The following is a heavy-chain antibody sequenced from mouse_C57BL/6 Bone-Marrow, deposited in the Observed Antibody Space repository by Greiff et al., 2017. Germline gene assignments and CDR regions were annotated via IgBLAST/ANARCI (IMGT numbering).Heavy chain of an antibody. D-gene: IGHD2-2*01. CDR3: GRRGVTTPLAY. J-gene: IGHJ3*01. Sequence: QVQLKQPGAELVMPGASVKLSCKASGYTFTSYWMHWVKQRPGQGLEWIGEIDPSDSSTNYNQKFKGKSTLTVDKSSSTAYMQLSSLTSEDSAVYYCGRRGVTTPLAYWGQGTLVTVSA. V-gene: IGHV1-69*01. CDR2: IDPSDSST. CDR1: GYTFTSYW.